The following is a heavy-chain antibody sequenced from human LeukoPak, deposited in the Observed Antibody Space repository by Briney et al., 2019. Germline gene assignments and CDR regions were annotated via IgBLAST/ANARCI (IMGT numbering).Heavy chain of an antibody. CDR1: GGSISSYY. CDR3: ARGYDFWSGSGENYYYMDV. CDR2: IYTSGST. J-gene: IGHJ6*03. D-gene: IGHD3-3*01. V-gene: IGHV4-4*07. Sequence: SETLSLTCTVSGGSISSYYWSWIRQPAGKGLEWIGRIYTSGSTNYSPSLKRRVTISLDTSKNQFSLKVSSVTAADTAVYYCARGYDFWSGSGENYYYMDVWGKGITVTVSS.